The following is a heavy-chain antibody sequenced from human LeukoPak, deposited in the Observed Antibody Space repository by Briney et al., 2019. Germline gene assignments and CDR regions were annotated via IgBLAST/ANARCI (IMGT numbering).Heavy chain of an antibody. J-gene: IGHJ4*02. V-gene: IGHV3-15*01. CDR2: IKSKTDGGTT. Sequence: GGSLRLSCAASGFTFSNAWMSWVRQAPGKGLEWVGRIKSKTDGGTTDYAAPVKGRFTISRDDSKNTLYLQMNSLKTEDTAVYYCTTDRDYYDSRGYAYFDYWGQGTLVTVPS. D-gene: IGHD3-22*01. CDR1: GFTFSNAW. CDR3: TTDRDYYDSRGYAYFDY.